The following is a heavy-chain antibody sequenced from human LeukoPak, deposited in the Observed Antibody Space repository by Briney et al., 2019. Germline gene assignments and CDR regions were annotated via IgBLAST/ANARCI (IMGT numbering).Heavy chain of an antibody. CDR1: GDGVSSNSAA. V-gene: IGHV6-1*01. J-gene: IGHJ4*02. CDR3: ARDTGGYYEPHPTYFDY. CDR2: TYYRSKWYN. D-gene: IGHD3-22*01. Sequence: SQTLSLTCAISGDGVSSNSAAWHWIRQSPSRGLEWLGRTYYRSKWYNDYAVSVKSRITINPDTSKNQFPLQLNTVTPEDTAVYYCARDTGGYYEPHPTYFDYWGQGTLVTVSS.